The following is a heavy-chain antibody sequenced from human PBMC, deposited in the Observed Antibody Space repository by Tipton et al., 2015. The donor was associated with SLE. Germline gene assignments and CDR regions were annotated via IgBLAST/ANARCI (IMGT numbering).Heavy chain of an antibody. CDR2: IYHSGST. D-gene: IGHD6-6*01. CDR1: GYSISSGYY. J-gene: IGHJ3*02. Sequence: TLSLTCAVSGYSISSGYYWGWIRQPPGKGLGWIGSIYHSGSTYYNPSLKSRVTISVDTSKNQFSLKLSSVTAADTAVYYCASGGYSSYAFDIWGQGTMVTVSS. V-gene: IGHV4-38-2*01. CDR3: ASGGYSSYAFDI.